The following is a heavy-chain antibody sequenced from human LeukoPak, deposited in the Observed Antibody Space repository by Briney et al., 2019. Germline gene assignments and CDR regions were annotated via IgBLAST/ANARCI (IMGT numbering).Heavy chain of an antibody. D-gene: IGHD1-1*01. Sequence: SETLSLACRVSGDSLSGYGWSWIRQPAGRGLEWVGRIYRSGSTNYNPSLKSQVTISIDTSMTQFSLNLKSVTAADTGVYYCARVEPTTVFAFYIWGPGTTVTVSS. J-gene: IGHJ3*02. V-gene: IGHV4-4*07. CDR1: GDSLSGYG. CDR3: ARVEPTTVFAFYI. CDR2: IYRSGST.